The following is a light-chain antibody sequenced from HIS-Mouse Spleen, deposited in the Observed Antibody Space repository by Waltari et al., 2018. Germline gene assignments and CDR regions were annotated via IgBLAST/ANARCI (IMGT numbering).Light chain of an antibody. Sequence: QSALTQPAPVSGSPGQSITISCTGTSSDAGGYNYVSWYQQHPGKAPKLMIYDVSNRPSGVSNRFSGSKSGNTASLTISGLQAEDEADYYCSSYTSSSTWVFGGGTKLTVL. CDR3: SSYTSSSTWV. CDR2: DVS. J-gene: IGLJ3*02. CDR1: SSDAGGYNY. V-gene: IGLV2-14*03.